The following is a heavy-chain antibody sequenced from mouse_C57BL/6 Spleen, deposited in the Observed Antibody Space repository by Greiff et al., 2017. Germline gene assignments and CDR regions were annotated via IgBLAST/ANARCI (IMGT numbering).Heavy chain of an antibody. CDR2: IYPGDGDT. CDR1: GYAFSSSW. D-gene: IGHD2-1*01. Sequence: VQLQQSGPELVKPGASVTISCKASGYAFSSSWMNWVKQRPGKGLEWIGRIYPGDGDTNYNGKFKGKAPLTADKSSSTAYMQLSSLTSEDSAVYFCARDDYYGNWYFDVWGTGTTVTVSS. J-gene: IGHJ1*03. CDR3: ARDDYYGNWYFDV. V-gene: IGHV1-82*01.